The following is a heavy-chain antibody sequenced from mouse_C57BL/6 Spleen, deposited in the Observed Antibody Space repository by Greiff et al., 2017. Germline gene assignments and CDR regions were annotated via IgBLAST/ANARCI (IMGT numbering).Heavy chain of an antibody. D-gene: IGHD2-3*01. CDR1: GFSLTSYG. Sequence: QVQLKESGPGLVQPSQSLSITCTVSGFSLTSYGVHWVRQSPGKGLEWLGVIWSGGSTDYNAAFISRLSISKDNSKSQVFFKMNSLQADDTAIYYCARRGYYGIYYAMDYWGQGTSVTVSS. V-gene: IGHV2-2*01. J-gene: IGHJ4*01. CDR2: IWSGGST. CDR3: ARRGYYGIYYAMDY.